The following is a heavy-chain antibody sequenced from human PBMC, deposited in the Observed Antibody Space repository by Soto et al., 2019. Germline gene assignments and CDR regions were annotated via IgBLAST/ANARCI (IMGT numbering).Heavy chain of an antibody. CDR1: GFTFSSYS. Sequence: GGSLRLSCAASGFTFSSYSMNWVRQAPGKGLEWVSSISSSSYIYYADSVKGRFTISRDNAKNSLYLQMNSLRAEDTAVYYCAREGPRGDYVFDYWGQGTLVTVSS. J-gene: IGHJ4*02. D-gene: IGHD4-17*01. V-gene: IGHV3-21*01. CDR2: ISSSSYI. CDR3: AREGPRGDYVFDY.